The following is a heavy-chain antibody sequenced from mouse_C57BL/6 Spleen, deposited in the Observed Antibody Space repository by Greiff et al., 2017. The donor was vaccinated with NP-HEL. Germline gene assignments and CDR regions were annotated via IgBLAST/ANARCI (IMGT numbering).Heavy chain of an antibody. D-gene: IGHD1-1*01. CDR3: ARHYYGRTWFAY. CDR2: IYPNSGST. CDR1: GYTFTSHR. J-gene: IGHJ3*01. Sequence: VQLQQPGAELVKPGASVKLSCKVSGYTFTSHRMHWVKQRPGQGLEWIGMIYPNSGSTKYNEKFKSKATLTVDKSSSTAYMQLSTLTSADSAVYESARHYYGRTWFAYWGQGTLVTVSA. V-gene: IGHV1-64*01.